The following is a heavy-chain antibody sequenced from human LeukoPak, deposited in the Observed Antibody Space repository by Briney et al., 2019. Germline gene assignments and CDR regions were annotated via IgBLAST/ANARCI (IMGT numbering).Heavy chain of an antibody. D-gene: IGHD4-17*01. Sequence: GASVKVSCKASGDTFTSFGISWVRQAPGQGLEWMGWISAYNGNTNYAHNLQGRVTMTTDTSTSTAYMELRSLRSDDTAVYYCARDGGTSYGDNPDRVYYAGMDVWGQVTTVTVSS. CDR1: GDTFTSFG. CDR3: ARDGGTSYGDNPDRVYYAGMDV. J-gene: IGHJ6*02. V-gene: IGHV1-18*01. CDR2: ISAYNGNT.